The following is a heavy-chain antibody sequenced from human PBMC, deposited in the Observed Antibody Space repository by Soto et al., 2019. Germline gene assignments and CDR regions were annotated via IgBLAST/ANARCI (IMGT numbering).Heavy chain of an antibody. CDR1: GFTFSSYA. V-gene: IGHV3-23*01. J-gene: IGHJ4*02. D-gene: IGHD6-6*01. CDR3: AKGPRYSSSSPFDY. CDR2: ISGSGGST. Sequence: TGGSLRLSCAASGFTFSSYAMSWVRQAPGKGLEWVSAISGSGGSTYYADSVKGRFTISRDNSKNTLYLQMNSLRAEDTAVYYCAKGPRYSSSSPFDYWGQGTLVTVSS.